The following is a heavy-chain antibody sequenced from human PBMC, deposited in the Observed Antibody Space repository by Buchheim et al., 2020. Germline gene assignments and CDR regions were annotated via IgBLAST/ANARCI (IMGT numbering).Heavy chain of an antibody. V-gene: IGHV3-7*01. J-gene: IGHJ5*02. Sequence: EVQLVESGGGLVQPGGSLRLSCAASGFTFSSYWMSWVRQAPGKGLEWVANIKQAGSEKYYVDSVKGRFTISSDNAKNPLFLQMNSLRAEDTAVYYCARVYAAAMAPNWFDPWGQGTL. CDR3: ARVYAAAMAPNWFDP. D-gene: IGHD5-18*01. CDR2: IKQAGSEK. CDR1: GFTFSSYW.